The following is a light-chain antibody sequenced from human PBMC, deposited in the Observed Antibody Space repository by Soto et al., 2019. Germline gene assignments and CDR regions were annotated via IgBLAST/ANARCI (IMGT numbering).Light chain of an antibody. CDR1: SSDVGGYNY. J-gene: IGLJ1*01. V-gene: IGLV2-14*01. CDR2: DVG. CDR3: TSYTSSCTPYV. Sequence: QSVLTQPASVSGSPGQSITISCTGTSSDVGGYNYVSWYQQHPGKAPKLMIYDVGNRPSGLSNRFSGSKSGDTASLTISGLQAEDEADYYCTSYTSSCTPYVFGTGTKVTV.